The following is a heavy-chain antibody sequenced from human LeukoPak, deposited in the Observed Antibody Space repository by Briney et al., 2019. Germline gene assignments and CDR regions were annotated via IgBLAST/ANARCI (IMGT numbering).Heavy chain of an antibody. CDR2: IYHSGST. Sequence: NPSETLSPTCAVSGGSISSSNWWSWVRQPPGKGLEWIGEIYHSGSTNYNPSLKSRVTISVDKSKNQFSLKLSSVTAADTAVYYCATGVYGSGSYYLDYWGQGTLVTVSS. CDR3: ATGVYGSGSYYLDY. J-gene: IGHJ4*02. D-gene: IGHD3-10*01. V-gene: IGHV4-4*02. CDR1: GGSISSSNW.